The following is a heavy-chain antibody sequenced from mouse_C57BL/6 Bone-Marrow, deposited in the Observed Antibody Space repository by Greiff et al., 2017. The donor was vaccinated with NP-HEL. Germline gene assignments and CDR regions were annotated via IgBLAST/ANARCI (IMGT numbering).Heavy chain of an antibody. D-gene: IGHD1-1*01. CDR3: ALGSSYLAWFAY. Sequence: QVQLQQSGPELVKPGASVKISCKASGYAFSSSWMNWVKQRPGKGLEWIGRIYPGDGDTNYNGKFKGKATLTADKSSSTAYMQLSSLTSEDCAVYICALGSSYLAWFAYWGEGTLGTVSA. CDR2: IYPGDGDT. J-gene: IGHJ3*01. CDR1: GYAFSSSW. V-gene: IGHV1-82*01.